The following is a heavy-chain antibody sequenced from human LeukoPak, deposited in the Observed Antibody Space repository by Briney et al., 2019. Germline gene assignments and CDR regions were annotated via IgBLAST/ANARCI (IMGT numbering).Heavy chain of an antibody. CDR1: GGSISSSSYY. J-gene: IGHJ3*02. D-gene: IGHD4-17*01. CDR2: IYYSGST. CDR3: ARDRGYGAELDRGAFDI. Sequence: SETLSLTCTVSGGSISSSSYYWGWIRQPPGKGLEWIGSIYYSGSTYYNPSLKSRVTISVDTSKNQFSLKLSSVTAADTAVYYCARDRGYGAELDRGAFDIWGQGTMVTVSS. V-gene: IGHV4-39*02.